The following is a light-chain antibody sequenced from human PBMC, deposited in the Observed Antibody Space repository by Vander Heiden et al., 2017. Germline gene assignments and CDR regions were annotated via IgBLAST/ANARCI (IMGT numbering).Light chain of an antibody. V-gene: IGLV2-11*01. CDR3: GSSAGSYTFEMV. J-gene: IGLJ2*01. Sequence: QSALTPPRSVSGSPGQSVTISCTGTSICVGGYNFVSWYQQHPGKAPKLMIYEVSKRPSGVPDRFSGSKSGNTAYLTISGLQAEDEAEYDGGSSAGSYTFEMVYGGGPEL. CDR2: EVS. CDR1: SICVGGYNF.